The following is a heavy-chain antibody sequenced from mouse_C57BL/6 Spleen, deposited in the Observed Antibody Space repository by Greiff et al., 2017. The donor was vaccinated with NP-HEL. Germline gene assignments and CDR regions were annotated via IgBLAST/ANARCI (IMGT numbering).Heavy chain of an antibody. D-gene: IGHD1-1*02. Sequence: QVQLQQPGAELVMPGASVKLSCKASGYNFTSYWMHWVKQRPGQGLEWIGEIDPSESYTNYNQKLKGKSTLTVDKSSSTADMQLSSLTSEDSAVYYCARKAYGYFDYWDQGTTLTVSS. CDR1: GYNFTSYW. CDR2: IDPSESYT. J-gene: IGHJ2*01. CDR3: ARKAYGYFDY. V-gene: IGHV1-69*01.